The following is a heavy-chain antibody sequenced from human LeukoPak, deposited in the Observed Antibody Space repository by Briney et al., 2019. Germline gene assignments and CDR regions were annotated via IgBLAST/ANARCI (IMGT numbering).Heavy chain of an antibody. Sequence: GESLKISCNGSGYSFTTYWNGWVRQLPGQGLEWMGIIYPDDSDTRYSPSFQGQVTISADKSISTAYLQWSSLKASDTAMYYCARPRCSGGTCYRFDYWGQGTLVTVSS. CDR3: ARPRCSGGTCYRFDY. CDR1: GYSFTTYW. CDR2: IYPDDSDT. J-gene: IGHJ4*02. V-gene: IGHV5-51*01. D-gene: IGHD2-15*01.